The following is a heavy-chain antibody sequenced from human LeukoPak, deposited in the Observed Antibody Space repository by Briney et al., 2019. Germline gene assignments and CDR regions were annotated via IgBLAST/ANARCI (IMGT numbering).Heavy chain of an antibody. Sequence: PGGSLRLSCAASGFTFNSYAMHWVRQAPGKGLEWVAVISYDGRNKNYADSVKGRFTISRDNSKNTLYLQMNSLSAEDTAVYYCARSVVTATPHYFQHWGQGTLVTVSS. J-gene: IGHJ1*01. CDR3: ARSVVTATPHYFQH. V-gene: IGHV3-30*04. D-gene: IGHD2-21*02. CDR2: ISYDGRNK. CDR1: GFTFNSYA.